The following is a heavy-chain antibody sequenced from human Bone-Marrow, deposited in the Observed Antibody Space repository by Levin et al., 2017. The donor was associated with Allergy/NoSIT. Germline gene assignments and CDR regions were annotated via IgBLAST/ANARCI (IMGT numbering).Heavy chain of an antibody. V-gene: IGHV3-21*01. CDR1: GFTFSSYS. CDR2: ISSSSSYI. D-gene: IGHD2-2*02. J-gene: IGHJ6*02. CDR3: ARDVGLWVVPAAITYYGMDV. Sequence: GESLKISCAASGFTFSSYSMNWVRQAPGKGLEWVSSISSSSSYIYYADSVKGRFTISRDNAKNSLYLQMNSLRAEDTAVYYCARDVGLWVVPAAITYYGMDVWGQGTTVTVSS.